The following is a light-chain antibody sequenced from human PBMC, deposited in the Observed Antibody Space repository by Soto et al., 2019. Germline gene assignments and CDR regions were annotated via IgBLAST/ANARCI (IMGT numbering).Light chain of an antibody. CDR1: QSINNRY. V-gene: IGKV3-20*01. Sequence: EIVLTQSPGTLSLSPGERATLSCRASQSINNRYLAWYQQKPGQAPRLLIYGASSRATGIPDRFIGSGSGTDFTLTISRLEPEDFAVYYRQQFGSSPGFTFGPGTKVDIK. CDR2: GAS. J-gene: IGKJ3*01. CDR3: QQFGSSPGFT.